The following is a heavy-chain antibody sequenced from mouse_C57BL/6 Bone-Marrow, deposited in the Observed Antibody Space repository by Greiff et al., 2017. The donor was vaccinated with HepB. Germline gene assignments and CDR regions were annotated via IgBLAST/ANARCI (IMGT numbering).Heavy chain of an antibody. CDR3: ARLYDGDWVYAMDY. V-gene: IGHV5-9*01. CDR1: GFTFSSYT. Sequence: DVMLVESGGGLVKPGGSLKLSCAASGFTFSSYTMSWVRQTPEKRLEWVATISGGGGNTYYPDSVKGRFTISRDNAKNTLYLQMSSLRSEDTALYYCARLYDGDWVYAMDYWGQGTSVTVSS. CDR2: ISGGGGNT. J-gene: IGHJ4*01. D-gene: IGHD2-3*01.